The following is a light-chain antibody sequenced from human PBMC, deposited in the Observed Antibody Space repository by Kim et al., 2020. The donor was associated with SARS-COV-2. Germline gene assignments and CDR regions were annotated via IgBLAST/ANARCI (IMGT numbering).Light chain of an antibody. CDR3: QQYNNWPIT. CDR2: GAS. CDR1: QSISIN. V-gene: IGKV3-15*01. Sequence: EIVMTQSPATLSVSPGERATLSCRASQSISINLAWYQQKPGQAPRLLIYGASTRATDIPARFSGSGSGTEFTLTISSLQSEDFAVYYCQQYNNWPITFGQGTRLEIK. J-gene: IGKJ5*01.